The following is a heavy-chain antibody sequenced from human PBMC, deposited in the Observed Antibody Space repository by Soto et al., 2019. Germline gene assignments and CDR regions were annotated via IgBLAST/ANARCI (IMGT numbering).Heavy chain of an antibody. CDR1: GFIFYAYA. Sequence: PGGSLSLSCEGSGFIFYAYAMHWVRQIPGKGLEWLSGINRNGGYTDYADSVKGRFTISRDNAKKTLYLEMNSLRLDDTAFYYCARKLEGSYHFDSWGQGTLVTVSS. CDR2: INRNGGYT. CDR3: ARKLEGSYHFDS. V-gene: IGHV3-9*01. J-gene: IGHJ4*01. D-gene: IGHD3-16*02.